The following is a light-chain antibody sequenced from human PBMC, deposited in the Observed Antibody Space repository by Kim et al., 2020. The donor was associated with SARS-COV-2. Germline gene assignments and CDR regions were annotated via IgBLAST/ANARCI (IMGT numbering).Light chain of an antibody. V-gene: IGKV3-20*01. J-gene: IGKJ1*01. CDR3: QQYGSSPAT. Sequence: SPGERATPSCRASQPVTSNYLAWYQQKPGQAPRLLIYGASSRATCIPDRFSGSGSGTDFTLTISRLAPEDFAVYYCQQYGSSPATFGQGTKVEIK. CDR1: QPVTSNY. CDR2: GAS.